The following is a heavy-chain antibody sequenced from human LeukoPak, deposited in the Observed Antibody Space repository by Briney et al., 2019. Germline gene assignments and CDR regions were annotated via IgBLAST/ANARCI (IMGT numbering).Heavy chain of an antibody. V-gene: IGHV1-2*02. CDR2: INPNSGGT. CDR1: GYTFTGYY. CDR3: ARLPGRYCSGGSCRKYYFDY. J-gene: IGHJ4*02. Sequence: GASVKVSCKACGYTFTGYYMHWVRQAPGQGLEWMGWINPNSGGTNYAQKFQGRVTMTRDTSISTAYMELSRLRSDDTAVYYCARLPGRYCSGGSCRKYYFDYWGQGTLVTVSS. D-gene: IGHD2-15*01.